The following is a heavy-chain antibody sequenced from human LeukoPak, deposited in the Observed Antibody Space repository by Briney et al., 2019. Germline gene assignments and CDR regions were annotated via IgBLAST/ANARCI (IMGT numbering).Heavy chain of an antibody. D-gene: IGHD6-13*01. CDR3: ARDRPPRWSSRQENYGMDV. CDR1: GGTFSSYA. J-gene: IGHJ6*02. CDR2: IIPIFGTA. Sequence: SVKVSCKASGGTFSSYAISWVRQAPGQGLEWMGGIIPIFGTANYAQEFQGRVTITADESTSTAYMELSSLRSEDTAVYYCARDRPPRWSSRQENYGMDVWGQGTTVTVSS. V-gene: IGHV1-69*13.